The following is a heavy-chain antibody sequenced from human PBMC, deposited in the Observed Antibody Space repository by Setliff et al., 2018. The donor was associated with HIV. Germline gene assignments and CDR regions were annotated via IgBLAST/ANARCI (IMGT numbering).Heavy chain of an antibody. CDR2: IYTSGST. J-gene: IGHJ4*02. V-gene: IGHV4-4*09. Sequence: PSETLSLTCTVSGGSISSCYWSWIRQPPGKGLEWIGYIYTSGSTNYNPSPKSRVTISVDTSKNQFSLKLSSVTAADTAVYYCARGLSFYDPGGFDYWGQGTLVTVSS. D-gene: IGHD3-22*01. CDR3: ARGLSFYDPGGFDY. CDR1: GGSISSCY.